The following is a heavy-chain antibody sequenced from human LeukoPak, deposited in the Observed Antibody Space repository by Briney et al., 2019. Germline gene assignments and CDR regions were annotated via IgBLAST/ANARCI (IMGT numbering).Heavy chain of an antibody. Sequence: SETLSLTCAVYGGTLSGYCWSWIRQPPGKGLEWIGEINHSGSTNYNPSLKSRVTISVDTSKNQFSLKLSSVTAADTAVYYCAGIGYCSSTSCYKGDYYYYYMDLWGQGTSVSVSS. V-gene: IGHV4-34*08. J-gene: IGHJ6*03. D-gene: IGHD2-2*02. CDR1: GGTLSGYC. CDR3: AGIGYCSSTSCYKGDYYYYYMDL. CDR2: INHSGST.